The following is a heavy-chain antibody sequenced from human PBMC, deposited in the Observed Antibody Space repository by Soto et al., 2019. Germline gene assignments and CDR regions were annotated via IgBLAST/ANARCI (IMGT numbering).Heavy chain of an antibody. CDR3: AREGRIAVAGKRYLDY. CDR1: GYTFTSYG. V-gene: IGHV1-18*01. CDR2: ISAYNGNT. Sequence: GASVKVSCKASGYTFTSYGISWVRQAPGQGLEWMGWISAYNGNTNYAQKLQGRVTMTTDTSTSTAYMELRSLRSDDTAVYYCAREGRIAVAGKRYLDYWGQGTRVTVSS. D-gene: IGHD6-19*01. J-gene: IGHJ4*02.